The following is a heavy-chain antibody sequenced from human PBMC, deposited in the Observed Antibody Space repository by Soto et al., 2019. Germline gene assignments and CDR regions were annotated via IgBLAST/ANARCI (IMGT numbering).Heavy chain of an antibody. CDR2: TYQSGSA. CDR1: GGSITSGGYS. V-gene: IGHV4-30-2*06. J-gene: IGHJ6*02. CDR3: ARDYYGMDV. Sequence: SETLSLTCTVSGGSITSGGYSWTWIRRSPGKGLEWIGYTYQSGSAYYNPSLKSRVTISVDRSKNQFSLNLTSVTAADTAVYYCARDYYGMDVWGQGTTVTVSS.